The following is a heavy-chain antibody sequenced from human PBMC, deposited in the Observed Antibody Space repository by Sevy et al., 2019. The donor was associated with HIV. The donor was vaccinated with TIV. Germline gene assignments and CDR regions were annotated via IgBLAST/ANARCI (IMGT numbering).Heavy chain of an antibody. CDR1: GLRFSNYN. CDR3: ASEKEQLVLWPYYGMDV. CDR2: ISNSSSYI. J-gene: IGHJ6*02. D-gene: IGHD6-13*01. Sequence: GGSLRLSCAASGLRFSNYNMNWVRQAPGQELEWVACISNSSSYIYYVDSVKGRFTISRDNAKNSLYLQMNSLRAEDTAVYYCASEKEQLVLWPYYGMDVWGQGTTVTVSS. V-gene: IGHV3-21*01.